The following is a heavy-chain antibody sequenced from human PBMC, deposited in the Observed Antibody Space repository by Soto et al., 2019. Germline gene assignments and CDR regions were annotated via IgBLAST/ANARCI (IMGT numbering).Heavy chain of an antibody. CDR1: GDSVSTYY. Sequence: PSETLSLTCTVSGDSVSTYYWNWIRQHPGRGLEWIGHVYYSGGTIYNPALASRVTLSLDTSKNQFSLTLTSVTAADTAIYYCFRRETTSTTGKTTWLAPWGQGALVTVSS. J-gene: IGHJ5*02. V-gene: IGHV4-59*08. D-gene: IGHD1-26*01. CDR2: VYYSGGT. CDR3: FRRETTSTTGKTTWLAP.